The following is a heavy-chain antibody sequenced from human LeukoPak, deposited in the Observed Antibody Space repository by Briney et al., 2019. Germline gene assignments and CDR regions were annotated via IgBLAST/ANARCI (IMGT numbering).Heavy chain of an antibody. CDR2: VSGSGGST. J-gene: IGHJ4*02. CDR1: GFTFSNYA. D-gene: IGHD5-24*01. V-gene: IGHV3-23*01. CDR3: GNWRDTYNTYNLAY. Sequence: PGGSLRLPCEASGFTFSNYAMSWVRQAPGKGLVWVSSVSGSGGSTYYADSVKGRFIISSDNSKNTLYLQMDSLRAEDTAVYYCGNWRDTYNTYNLAYWGQGTLVTVSS.